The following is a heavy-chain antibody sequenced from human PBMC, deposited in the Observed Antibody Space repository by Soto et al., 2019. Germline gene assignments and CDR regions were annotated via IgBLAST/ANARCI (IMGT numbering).Heavy chain of an antibody. CDR1: GGSISSSNW. CDR3: ARGLTSYYYYYGMDV. CDR2: IYHSGST. J-gene: IGHJ6*02. D-gene: IGHD4-17*01. V-gene: IGHV4-4*02. Sequence: LSLTCAVSGGSISSSNWWSWVRQPPGKGLEWIGEIYHSGSTNYNPSLKSRVTISVDKSKNQFSLKLSSVTAADTAVYYCARGLTSYYYYYGMDVWGQGTTVTVSS.